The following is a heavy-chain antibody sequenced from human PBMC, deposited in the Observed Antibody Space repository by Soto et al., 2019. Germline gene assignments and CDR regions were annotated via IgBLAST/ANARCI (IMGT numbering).Heavy chain of an antibody. CDR1: GFTFSDYA. Sequence: GGSLRLSCTASGFTFSDYAMSWVRQAPGKGLEWVGFIRSKAYGGTTEYAASVKGRFTISRDDSKSIAYLQMNSLKTEDTAVYYCTRYGISMVRGVTYYYYYGMDVWGQGTTVIVSS. CDR3: TRYGISMVRGVTYYYYYGMDV. V-gene: IGHV3-49*04. J-gene: IGHJ6*02. D-gene: IGHD3-10*01. CDR2: IRSKAYGGTT.